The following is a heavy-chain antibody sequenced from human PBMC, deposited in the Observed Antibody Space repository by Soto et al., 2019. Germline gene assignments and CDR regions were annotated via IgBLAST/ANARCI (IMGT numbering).Heavy chain of an antibody. D-gene: IGHD6-19*01. V-gene: IGHV3-30*18. CDR1: GFTFSSYG. J-gene: IGHJ4*02. Sequence: GGSLRLSCAASGFTFSSYGMHWVRQAPGKGLEWVAVISYDGSNKYYADSVKGRFTISRDNSKNTLYLQMNSLRAEDTAVYYCAEDSAVSLDYWGQGTLVTVSS. CDR2: ISYDGSNK. CDR3: AEDSAVSLDY.